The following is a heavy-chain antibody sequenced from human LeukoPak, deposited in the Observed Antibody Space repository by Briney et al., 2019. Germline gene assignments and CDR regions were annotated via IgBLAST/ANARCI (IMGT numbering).Heavy chain of an antibody. Sequence: GGSLRLSCAASGFTFSSYGMHWVRQAPGKGLEWVAVIWYDGSNKYYADSVKGRFTISRDNSKNTLYLQMNSLRAEDTAVYYCARDLGIVYDYVWGSYRTLGYYGMDVWGQGTTVTVSS. CDR2: IWYDGSNK. D-gene: IGHD3-16*02. CDR1: GFTFSSYG. J-gene: IGHJ6*02. V-gene: IGHV3-33*01. CDR3: ARDLGIVYDYVWGSYRTLGYYGMDV.